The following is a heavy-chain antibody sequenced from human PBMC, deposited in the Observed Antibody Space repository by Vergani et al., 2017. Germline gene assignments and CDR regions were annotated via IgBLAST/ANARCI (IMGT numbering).Heavy chain of an antibody. CDR1: GFTFSDYY. V-gene: IGHV3-23*04. J-gene: IGHJ4*02. CDR3: AKYVSGWYYHVY. D-gene: IGHD6-19*01. Sequence: VQLVESGGGLVKPGGSLRLSCAASGFTFSDYYMSWIRQAPGKGLEWVSAISGSGGSTYYADSVKGRFTISRDNSKNTLYLQMNSLRAEDTAVYYCAKYVSGWYYHVYWGQGTLVTVSS. CDR2: ISGSGGST.